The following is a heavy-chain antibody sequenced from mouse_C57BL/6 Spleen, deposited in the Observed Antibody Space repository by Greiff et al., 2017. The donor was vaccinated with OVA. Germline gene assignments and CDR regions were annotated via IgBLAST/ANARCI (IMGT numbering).Heavy chain of an antibody. CDR2: INPNNGGT. Sequence: VQLQQSGPELVKPGASVKMSCKASGYTFTDYNMHWVKQSHGKSLEWIGYINPNNGGTSYNQKFKGKATLTVNKSSSTAYMELRSLTSEDSAVYYCARSGYGYDEGFAYWGQGTLVTVSA. V-gene: IGHV1-22*01. CDR3: ARSGYGYDEGFAY. CDR1: GYTFTDYN. D-gene: IGHD2-2*01. J-gene: IGHJ3*01.